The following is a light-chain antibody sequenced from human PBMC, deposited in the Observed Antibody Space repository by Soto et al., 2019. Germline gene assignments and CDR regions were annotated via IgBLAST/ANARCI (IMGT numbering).Light chain of an antibody. V-gene: IGLV1-40*01. CDR1: SSNIGAGYG. Sequence: QSVLTQPPSVSEAPGQRVTISCTGSSSNIGAGYGVHWYQQLPGTAPKLLIYVNSNRPSGVPDRFSGSKSGTSASLAITGLRAEDEADYYCQSYDSSLSGWVFGGGTKVTVL. CDR2: VNS. CDR3: QSYDSSLSGWV. J-gene: IGLJ3*02.